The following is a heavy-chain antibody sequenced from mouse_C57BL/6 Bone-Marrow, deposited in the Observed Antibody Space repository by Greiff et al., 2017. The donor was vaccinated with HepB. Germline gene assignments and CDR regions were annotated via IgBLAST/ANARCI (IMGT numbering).Heavy chain of an antibody. CDR1: GFTFSDYG. V-gene: IGHV5-17*01. J-gene: IGHJ4*01. CDR3: SRGFYYYAMDD. CDR2: ISSGSSTI. Sequence: DVQLVESGGGLVKPGGSLTLSCAASGFTFSDYGMHWVRQTTEKGLEWVAYISSGSSTIYYADTVKVRFTISRDNAKNTLFLQMTSLTSEDTAMYYRSRGFYYYAMDDWGQGTSVTVSS.